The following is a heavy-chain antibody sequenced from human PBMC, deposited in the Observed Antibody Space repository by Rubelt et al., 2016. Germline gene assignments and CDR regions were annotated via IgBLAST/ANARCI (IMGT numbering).Heavy chain of an antibody. D-gene: IGHD6-13*01. J-gene: IGHJ6*02. CDR2: ISGSGGST. Sequence: LVQPGGSLRLSCAASGFTFSSYAMSWVRQAPGKGLEWVSAISGSGGSTYYADSVKGRFTISRDDSKNTLYLQMNSLRVEDKALYYCAKDRRYSSSRYAMDVWGQGTTVIVSS. CDR1: GFTFSSYA. V-gene: IGHV3-23*01. CDR3: AKDRRYSSSRYAMDV.